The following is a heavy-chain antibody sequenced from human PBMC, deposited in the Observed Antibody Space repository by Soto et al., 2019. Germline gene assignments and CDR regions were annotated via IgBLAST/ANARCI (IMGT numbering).Heavy chain of an antibody. D-gene: IGHD3-10*01. V-gene: IGHV1-2*02. CDR3: ARDPPYYYGSGSYFDAFDI. CDR2: GGT. Sequence: GGTNYAQKFQGRVTMTRDTSISTAYMELSRLRSDDTAVYYCARDPPYYYGSGSYFDAFDIWGQGTMVTVSS. J-gene: IGHJ3*02.